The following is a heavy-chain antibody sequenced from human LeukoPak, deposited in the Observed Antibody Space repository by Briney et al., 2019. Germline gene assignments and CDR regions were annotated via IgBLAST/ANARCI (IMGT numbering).Heavy chain of an antibody. Sequence: PSQTLSLTCTVSGGSISSGGYYWSWLRQHPGKGLEWIGYIYYSGSTYYNPSLKSRVTISVDTSKNQFSLKLSSVTAADTAVYYCARGEMATQLPSYFDYWGQGTLVTVSS. CDR1: GGSISSGGYY. D-gene: IGHD5-24*01. V-gene: IGHV4-31*03. CDR2: IYYSGST. J-gene: IGHJ4*02. CDR3: ARGEMATQLPSYFDY.